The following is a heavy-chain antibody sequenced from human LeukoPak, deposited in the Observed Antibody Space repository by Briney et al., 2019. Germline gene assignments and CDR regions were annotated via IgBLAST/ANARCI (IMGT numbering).Heavy chain of an antibody. CDR1: GGSFSVYY. V-gene: IGHV4-34*01. CDR2: INHSGST. D-gene: IGHD1-14*01. CDR3: AIDSPSTNVNPH. J-gene: IGHJ4*02. Sequence: SETLSLTCAVYGGSFSVYYWSWIPQPPGKGLEWIGEINHSGSTNYNPSLKSRVTISVDTSKNQFSLKLSSVTAADTAVYYCAIDSPSTNVNPHWGQGTLVTVSS.